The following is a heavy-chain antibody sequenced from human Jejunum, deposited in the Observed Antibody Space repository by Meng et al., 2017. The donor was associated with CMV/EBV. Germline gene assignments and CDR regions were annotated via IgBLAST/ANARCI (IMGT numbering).Heavy chain of an antibody. D-gene: IGHD3-10*01. CDR3: AKGYGSGSYFAMYYFDY. V-gene: IGHV3-23*01. Sequence: FTFSTHAMSWVRQAPGKGLEWVSDISTGGGSTYYADSVKGRFTISRDNSKNTLYLQMNSLRAEDTAVYYCAKGYGSGSYFAMYYFDYWGQGTLVTVSS. J-gene: IGHJ4*02. CDR1: FTFSTHA. CDR2: ISTGGGST.